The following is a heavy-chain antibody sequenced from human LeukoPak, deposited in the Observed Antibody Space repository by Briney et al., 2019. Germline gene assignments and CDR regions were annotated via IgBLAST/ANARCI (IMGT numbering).Heavy chain of an antibody. J-gene: IGHJ4*02. CDR1: GYTFTGYY. Sequence: GASVKVSCKASGYTFTGYYMHWVRQAPGQGLEWMGWINPNSGGTNYAQKFQGRVTMTRDTSISTAYMELSRLRSGDTAVYYCAREVKSGSYYGGGYWGQGTLVTVSS. CDR3: AREVKSGSYYGGGY. CDR2: INPNSGGT. V-gene: IGHV1-2*02. D-gene: IGHD1-26*01.